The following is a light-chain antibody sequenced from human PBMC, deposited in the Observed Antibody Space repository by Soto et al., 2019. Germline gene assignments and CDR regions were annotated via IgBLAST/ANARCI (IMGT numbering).Light chain of an antibody. CDR2: DAS. CDR1: QSVSSY. V-gene: IGKV3-11*01. CDR3: QQRSNWPQVS. J-gene: IGKJ1*01. Sequence: ELVLTQSPAPLSLSPGERATLSCRASQSVSSYLAWYQQKPGQAPRLLIYDASNRATGIPARLSGSGSGTHFTPTISSLEPEDFAVYYCQQRSNWPQVSFGQGTKVEIK.